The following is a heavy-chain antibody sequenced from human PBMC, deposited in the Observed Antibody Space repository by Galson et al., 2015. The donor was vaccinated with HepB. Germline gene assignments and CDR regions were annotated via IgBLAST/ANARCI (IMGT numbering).Heavy chain of an antibody. CDR2: ISSSSSTI. CDR1: GFTFSSYS. Sequence: SLRLSCAASGFTFSSYSMNWVRQAPGKGLEWVSYISSSSSTIYYADSVKGRFTISRDNAKNSLYLQMNSLRAEDTAVYYCARDQDMVRGNWFDPWGQGTLVTVSS. CDR3: ARDQDMVRGNWFDP. J-gene: IGHJ5*02. D-gene: IGHD3-10*01. V-gene: IGHV3-48*04.